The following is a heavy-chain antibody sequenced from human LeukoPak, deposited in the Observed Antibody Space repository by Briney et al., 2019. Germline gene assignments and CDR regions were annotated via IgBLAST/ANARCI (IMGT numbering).Heavy chain of an antibody. CDR1: GGSFSGYY. D-gene: IGHD3-10*01. J-gene: IGHJ5*02. Sequence: PSETLSLTCAVYGGSFSGYYWSWIRQPPGKGLEWIGEINHSGSTNYNPSLKSRVTISVDTSKNQFSLKLSSVTAADTAVYYCARVSRYYYGSGRYNWFDPWGQGTLVTVSS. V-gene: IGHV4-34*01. CDR2: INHSGST. CDR3: ARVSRYYYGSGRYNWFDP.